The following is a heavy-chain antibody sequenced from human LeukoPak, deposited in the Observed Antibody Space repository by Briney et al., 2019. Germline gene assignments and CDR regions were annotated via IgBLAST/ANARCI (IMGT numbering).Heavy chain of an antibody. D-gene: IGHD5-18*01. CDR3: ARGHNYAADY. J-gene: IGHJ4*02. CDR1: GFLFASFW. Sequence: GESLKISCKVSGFLFASFWIGWVRQMPGKGLEWMGLIYPSDSDTRYTPAFQGQVTISADRPISTAYLQWSSLKAPDTAIYYCARGHNYAADYWGQGTLVTVSS. V-gene: IGHV5-51*04. CDR2: IYPSDSDT.